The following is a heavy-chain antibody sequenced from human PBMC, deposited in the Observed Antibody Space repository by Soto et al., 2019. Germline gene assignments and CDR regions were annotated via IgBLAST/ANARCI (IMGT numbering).Heavy chain of an antibody. Sequence: GASVKVSCKASGYTFTSYYMHWVRQAPGQGLEWMGIINPSGGSTSYAQKFQGRVTMTRDTSTSTVYMELSSLRSEDTAVYYCARGGIRKPIYYYGMDVWGQGTTVTVSS. CDR3: ARGGIRKPIYYYGMDV. J-gene: IGHJ6*02. D-gene: IGHD3-3*02. CDR1: GYTFTSYY. CDR2: INPSGGST. V-gene: IGHV1-46*01.